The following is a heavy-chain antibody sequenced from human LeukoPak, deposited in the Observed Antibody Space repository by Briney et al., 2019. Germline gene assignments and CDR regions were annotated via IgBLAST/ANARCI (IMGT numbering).Heavy chain of an antibody. CDR3: ARVPAAYIVVVPAAIASPFDY. V-gene: IGHV3-7*01. CDR1: GFTFSSYW. CDR2: IKQDGSEK. D-gene: IGHD2-2*01. J-gene: IGHJ4*02. Sequence: GGPLRLPCAASGFTFSSYWMSWVRQAPGKGLEWVANIKQDGSEKYYVDSVRGRFTISRDNAKNSLYLQMNSLRAEDTAVYYCARVPAAYIVVVPAAIASPFDYWGQGTLVTVSS.